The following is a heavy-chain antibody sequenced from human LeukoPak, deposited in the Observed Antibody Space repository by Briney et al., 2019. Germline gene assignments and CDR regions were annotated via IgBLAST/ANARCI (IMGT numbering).Heavy chain of an antibody. CDR3: ASLARRVYVEYYFDY. CDR1: GGSISSGGYY. V-gene: IGHV4-31*03. Sequence: RTSETLSLTCTVSGGSISSGGYYWSWIRQHPGKGLEWIGYIYYSGSTYYNPSLKSRVTISVDTSKNQFSLKLSSVTAADTAMYYCASLARRVYVEYYFDYWGQGTLVTVSS. D-gene: IGHD2-8*01. J-gene: IGHJ4*02. CDR2: IYYSGST.